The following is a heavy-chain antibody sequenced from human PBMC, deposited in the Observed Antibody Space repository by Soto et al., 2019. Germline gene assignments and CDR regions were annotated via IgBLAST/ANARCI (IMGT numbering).Heavy chain of an antibody. V-gene: IGHV3-23*01. J-gene: IGHJ6*02. CDR3: AKDQEHYSGSWYHNYYYYGMDV. D-gene: IGHD6-13*01. CDR1: GFTFSSYA. Sequence: EVQLLESGGGLVQPGGSLRLSCAASGFTFSSYAMSWVRQAPGKGLEWVSAISGSGGSTYYADSVKGRFTISRDNSKNTLYLQMNSLRAEDTAVYYCAKDQEHYSGSWYHNYYYYGMDVWGQGTTVTVSS. CDR2: ISGSGGST.